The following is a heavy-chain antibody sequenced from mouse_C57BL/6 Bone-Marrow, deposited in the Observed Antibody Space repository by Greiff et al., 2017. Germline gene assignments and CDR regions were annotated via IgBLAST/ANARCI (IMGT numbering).Heavy chain of an antibody. CDR2: IDPSDSYN. CDR1: GYTFTSYW. CDR3: ARKAGYLRDY. D-gene: IGHD2-2*01. Sequence: QVQLQQPGAELVMPGASVKLSCKASGYTFTSYWMHWVKQRPGQGLEWIGEIDPSDSYNNYNQKFKGKSTLTVDKSSSTAYMQLSSLTSEDSSVYYCARKAGYLRDYWGQGTTRTVSS. J-gene: IGHJ2*01. V-gene: IGHV1-69*01.